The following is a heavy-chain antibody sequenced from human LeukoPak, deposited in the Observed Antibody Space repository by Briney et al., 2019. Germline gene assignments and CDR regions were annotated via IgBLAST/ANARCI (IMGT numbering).Heavy chain of an antibody. D-gene: IGHD1-7*01. CDR3: AKRRGLELTYYYYMDV. J-gene: IGHJ6*03. CDR1: GFTFSNYA. V-gene: IGHV3-23*01. CDR2: ITASGVST. Sequence: GGSLRLSCAASGFTFSNYAMSWVRRTPGKGLEWVSAITASGVSTFYADSVKGRFTISRDNSKNTLYLQMNSLRAEDTAVYYCAKRRGLELTYYYYMDVWGKGTTVTVSS.